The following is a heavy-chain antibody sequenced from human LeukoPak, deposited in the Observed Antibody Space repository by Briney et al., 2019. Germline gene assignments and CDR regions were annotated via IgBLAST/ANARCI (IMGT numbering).Heavy chain of an antibody. Sequence: ASVKVSCKASGYTFTSYGISWVRQAPGQGLEWMGWISAYNGNTNYAQKLQGRVTMTTDTSTSTAYMELRSLRSDDTAVYYCARDFYDILTPELDAFDIWGQGTMVTVSS. J-gene: IGHJ3*02. V-gene: IGHV1-18*01. CDR2: ISAYNGNT. CDR1: GYTFTSYG. D-gene: IGHD3-9*01. CDR3: ARDFYDILTPELDAFDI.